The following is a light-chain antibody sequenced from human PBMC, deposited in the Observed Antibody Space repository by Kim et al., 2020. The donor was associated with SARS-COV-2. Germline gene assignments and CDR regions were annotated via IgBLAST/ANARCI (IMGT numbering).Light chain of an antibody. V-gene: IGLV3-19*01. CDR3: NSRDNSGDRVL. Sequence: SSELTQDPAVSVALGQTVRITRQGDSLRTYYASWYQQKPGQAPILVIYGKNNRPSGIPDRFSGSSSGNTASLTVTGAQAVDEADYYCNSRDNSGDRVLFGGGTQLTVL. J-gene: IGLJ2*01. CDR2: GKN. CDR1: SLRTYY.